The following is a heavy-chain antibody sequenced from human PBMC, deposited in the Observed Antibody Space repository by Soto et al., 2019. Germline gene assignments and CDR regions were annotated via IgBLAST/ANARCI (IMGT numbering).Heavy chain of an antibody. J-gene: IGHJ4*02. CDR1: GFTFSNYV. CDR2: IAGNGGIL. D-gene: IGHD6-19*01. Sequence: GGSLRLSCLAPGFTFSNYVMSWVRQAPGKGLECVAAIAGNGGILYYTDSVKGRFSISRDNSKNTLHLQMNSLRAEDTAVYYCARRQFFSFDYWGQGILVTVSS. CDR3: ARRQFFSFDY. V-gene: IGHV3-23*01.